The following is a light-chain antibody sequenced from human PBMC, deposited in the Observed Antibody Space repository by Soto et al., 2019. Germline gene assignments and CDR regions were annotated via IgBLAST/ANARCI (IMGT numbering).Light chain of an antibody. V-gene: IGLV2-14*01. CDR3: SSYTSSSTPYV. CDR2: DVT. CDR1: SSDVGGYDY. J-gene: IGLJ1*01. Sequence: QSALTQPASVSGYPGQSITISCTGTSSDVGGYDYVSWYQQHPGKAPKLMIYDVTNRPSGVSNRFSGSKSGNTASLTISGLQADDEADYYCSSYTSSSTPYVFGTGTKLTVL.